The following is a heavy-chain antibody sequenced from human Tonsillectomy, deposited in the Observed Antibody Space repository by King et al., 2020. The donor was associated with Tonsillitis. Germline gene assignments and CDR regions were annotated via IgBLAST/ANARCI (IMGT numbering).Heavy chain of an antibody. V-gene: IGHV4-34*01. D-gene: IGHD6-6*01. CDR1: GGSFSGYY. J-gene: IGHJ4*02. CDR2: INHSGTT. Sequence: VQLQQWGAGLLKPSETLSLPCAVYGGSFSGYYWSWIRQSPGRGLEWIGEINHSGTTNYNPSLKSRVTISVDTSKNQFSLQLNSVTAADTAVYYCARGQAARPFDYWAQGLLFTVSS. CDR3: ARGQAARPFDY.